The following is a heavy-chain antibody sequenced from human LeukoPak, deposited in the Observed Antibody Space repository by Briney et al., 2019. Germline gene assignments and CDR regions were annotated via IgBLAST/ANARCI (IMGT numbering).Heavy chain of an antibody. V-gene: IGHV4-4*09. Sequence: PSETLSLTCSVSGGSLTNYYWGWFRQPPGKGLEFFGYIHSDGTTNYDSSLQSRVAISLDTSKIQFSLRLYSVTAADTALYFCARLNFRGGEALHFDSWGQGTLVTVSS. CDR1: GGSLTNYY. D-gene: IGHD3-16*01. J-gene: IGHJ4*02. CDR3: ARLNFRGGEALHFDS. CDR2: IHSDGTT.